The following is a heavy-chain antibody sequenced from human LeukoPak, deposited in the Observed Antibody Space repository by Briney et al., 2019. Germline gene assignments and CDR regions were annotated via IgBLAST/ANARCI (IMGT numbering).Heavy chain of an antibody. CDR2: IYYSGST. D-gene: IGHD1-26*01. V-gene: IGHV4-39*01. CDR1: GGSISSSSYY. J-gene: IGHJ3*02. Sequence: SETLSLTCTVSGGSISSSSYYWGWIRQPPGKGLEWIGSIYYSGSTYYNPSLKSRVTISVDTSKNQFSLKLSSVTAADTAVYYCARLGSGSYYGDAFDIWGQGTMVTLSS. CDR3: ARLGSGSYYGDAFDI.